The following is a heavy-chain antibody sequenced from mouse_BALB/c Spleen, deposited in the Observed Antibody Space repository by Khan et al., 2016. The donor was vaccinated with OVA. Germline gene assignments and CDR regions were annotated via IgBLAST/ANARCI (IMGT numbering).Heavy chain of an antibody. J-gene: IGHJ3*01. V-gene: IGHV1S137*01. Sequence: VELVESGAELVRPGVSVKISCKGSGYTFTDYAMHWVQQSPAKSLEWIGVISTYYGDANYNQKFKGKATMTVDKSSNTAYMELARLTSEDSAIDYCARSHSGFAYWGQGTLVTVS. CDR2: ISTYYGDA. CDR3: ARSHSGFAY. CDR1: GYTFTDYA.